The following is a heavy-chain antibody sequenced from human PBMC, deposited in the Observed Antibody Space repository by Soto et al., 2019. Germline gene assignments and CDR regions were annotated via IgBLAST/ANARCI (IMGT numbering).Heavy chain of an antibody. J-gene: IGHJ3*02. CDR3: AKGWELLVRATFNI. CDR1: GFTFSTYG. D-gene: IGHD1-26*01. Sequence: GSLRLSCAASGFTFSTYGMHWVRQAPGKGLEWVAVISYDGSNKYYADSVKGRFTISRDNSKNTLYLQMNSLRAEDTAVYYCAKGWELLVRATFNIWGKGTMVTVSS. CDR2: ISYDGSNK. V-gene: IGHV3-30*18.